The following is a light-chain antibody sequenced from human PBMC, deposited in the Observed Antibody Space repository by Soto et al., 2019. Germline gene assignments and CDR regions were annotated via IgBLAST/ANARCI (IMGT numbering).Light chain of an antibody. CDR3: QQYYNWPLT. CDR1: ENVKFN. CDR2: NAS. J-gene: IGKJ5*01. V-gene: IGKV3-15*01. Sequence: EIVMTQSLATLSVSPGERATLSCRASENVKFNLAWYQQRPGQAPRLLFYNASTRATAFPARFSGSGSGTDYVLTISSLQSEDFAVYYCQQYYNWPLTFGQGTRLEI.